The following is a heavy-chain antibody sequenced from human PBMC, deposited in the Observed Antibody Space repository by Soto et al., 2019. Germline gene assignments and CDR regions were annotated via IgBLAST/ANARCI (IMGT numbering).Heavy chain of an antibody. CDR3: AREGADYYDSSAPHPRFDY. CDR2: ISAYNGNT. J-gene: IGHJ4*02. D-gene: IGHD3-22*01. V-gene: IGHV1-18*04. Sequence: ASVKVTCKASGYTFTSYGISWVRQAPGQGLEWMGWISAYNGNTNYAQKLQGRVTMTTDTSTSTAYMELRSLGSDDTAVYYCAREGADYYDSSAPHPRFDYWGQGTLVTGSS. CDR1: GYTFTSYG.